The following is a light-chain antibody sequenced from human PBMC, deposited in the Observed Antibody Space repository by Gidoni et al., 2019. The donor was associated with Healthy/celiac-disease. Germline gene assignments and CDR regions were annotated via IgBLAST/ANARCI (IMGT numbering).Light chain of an antibody. CDR3: QQYNSYSLP. J-gene: IGKJ1*01. V-gene: IGKV1-5*03. CDR2: KAS. CDR1: QSISSW. Sequence: DIQMTQSPSTLSASVGDRVTITCRASQSISSWLAWYQQKPGKAPKLLIYKASSLESGVPSRFSGSGSGTEFTLTISSLQPDDFATYYCQQYNSYSLPFGPGTKVEIK.